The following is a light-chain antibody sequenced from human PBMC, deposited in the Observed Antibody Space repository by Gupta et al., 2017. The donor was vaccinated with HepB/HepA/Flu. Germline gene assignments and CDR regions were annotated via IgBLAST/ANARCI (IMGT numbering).Light chain of an antibody. Sequence: QSALPHPPSLSGSPGQSIPISCTGTSSDVGGYNYVSWFQQHPGKAPKFRIYEVTKRPAGVSNRFSGSKSGNTASLTISGLQAEDEADYYCSSYTSITTLVFGGGTKLTVL. J-gene: IGLJ3*02. CDR1: SSDVGGYNY. V-gene: IGLV2-14*01. CDR2: EVT. CDR3: SSYTSITTLV.